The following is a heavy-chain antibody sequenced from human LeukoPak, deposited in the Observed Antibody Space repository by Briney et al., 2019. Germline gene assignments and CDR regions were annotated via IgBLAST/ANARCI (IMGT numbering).Heavy chain of an antibody. CDR3: ASISIAVAGTRRSSYYYMDV. CDR2: IIPIFGTA. CDR1: GGTFSGYA. D-gene: IGHD6-19*01. Sequence: SVKVSCKASGGTFSGYAISWVRQAPGQGLEWMGRIIPIFGTANYAQKFQGRVTITTDESTSTAYMELSSLRSEDTAVYYCASISIAVAGTRRSSYYYMDVWGKGTTVTVSS. V-gene: IGHV1-69*05. J-gene: IGHJ6*03.